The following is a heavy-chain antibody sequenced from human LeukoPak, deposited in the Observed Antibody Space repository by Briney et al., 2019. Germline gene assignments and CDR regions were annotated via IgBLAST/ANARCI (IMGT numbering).Heavy chain of an antibody. D-gene: IGHD2-2*02. Sequence: SETLPLTCAVYGGSFSGYYWSWIRQPPGEGLEWIGEINHSGSTNYNPSLKSRVTISVDTSKNQFSLNLSSVTAADTAVYYCARGKWYCSSTSCYIRRRSHLEIRERGPDYFDYWGQGTLVTVSS. CDR3: ARGKWYCSSTSCYIRRRSHLEIRERGPDYFDY. V-gene: IGHV4-34*01. J-gene: IGHJ4*02. CDR1: GGSFSGYY. CDR2: INHSGST.